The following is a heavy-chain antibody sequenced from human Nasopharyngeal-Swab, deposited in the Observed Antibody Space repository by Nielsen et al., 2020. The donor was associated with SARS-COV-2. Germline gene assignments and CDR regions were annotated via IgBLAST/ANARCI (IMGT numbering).Heavy chain of an antibody. Sequence: GESLKISCAASGFTFSSYAMSWVRQAPGKGLEWVSTISGSDGGAYYADSVKGRFTISRDNSRHTLCLQMNSLRAEDTAVYYYARIRTGAYFDCWGQGTLVTVSS. J-gene: IGHJ4*02. D-gene: IGHD1-14*01. V-gene: IGHV3-23*01. CDR1: GFTFSSYA. CDR3: ARIRTGAYFDC. CDR2: ISGSDGGA.